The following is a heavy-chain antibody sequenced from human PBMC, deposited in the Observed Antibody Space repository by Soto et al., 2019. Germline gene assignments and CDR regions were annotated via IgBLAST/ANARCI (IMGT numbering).Heavy chain of an antibody. CDR2: INTDGTSP. CDR3: ARRWEYFYMDV. Sequence: EVQLVESGGALVQPGGSLRLSCAASGFTFSSYWMHWVRQAPGKGLVWVSRINTDGTSPKYADSVKGLFTISRDNAKNTLYLQMNSLRDEDTAVYYCARRWEYFYMDVWGKGTTVTVSS. CDR1: GFTFSSYW. V-gene: IGHV3-74*03. J-gene: IGHJ6*03. D-gene: IGHD1-26*01.